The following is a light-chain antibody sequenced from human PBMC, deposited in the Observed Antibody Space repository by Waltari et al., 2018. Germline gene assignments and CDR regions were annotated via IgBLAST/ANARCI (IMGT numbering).Light chain of an antibody. CDR2: FQSDSDK. V-gene: IGLV5-39*01. J-gene: IGLJ2*01. CDR3: AIWYSSAWV. CDR1: SGINVGTYR. Sequence: QPVLTQPTSLSASPGASARFPCTLHSGINVGTYRIYWYQQKPGSLPRYLLRFQSDSDKQQGSGVPSRFSGSKEPSTKAGLLLISGLQSEDEADYYCAIWYSSAWVFGGGTKLTVL.